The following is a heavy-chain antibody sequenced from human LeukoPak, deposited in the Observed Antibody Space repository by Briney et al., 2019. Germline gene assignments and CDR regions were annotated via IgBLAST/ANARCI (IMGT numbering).Heavy chain of an antibody. J-gene: IGHJ4*02. D-gene: IGHD3-22*01. CDR1: GGTFSSYA. V-gene: IGHV1-69*06. CDR3: ARGFYDSSGYYYHFDY. CDR2: VIPIFGTA. Sequence: GSSVKVSCKASGGTFSSYAISWVRQAPGQGLEGVGGVIPIFGTANYAQKFQGRVTITADKSTSTAYMELSSLRSEATAVYYCARGFYDSSGYYYHFDYWGQGTLVTVSS.